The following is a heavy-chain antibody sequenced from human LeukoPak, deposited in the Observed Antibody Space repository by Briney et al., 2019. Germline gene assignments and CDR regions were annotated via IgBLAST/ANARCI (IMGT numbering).Heavy chain of an antibody. Sequence: ASVKVSCKASGGTFSSYAISWVRQAPGQGLEWMGGIIPIFGTANYAQKFQGRVTITTDESTSTAYMELSSLRSEDTAVYYCARGNPYGDYDDYWGQGTLVTVSS. J-gene: IGHJ4*02. CDR2: IIPIFGTA. V-gene: IGHV1-69*05. CDR3: ARGNPYGDYDDY. D-gene: IGHD4-17*01. CDR1: GGTFSSYA.